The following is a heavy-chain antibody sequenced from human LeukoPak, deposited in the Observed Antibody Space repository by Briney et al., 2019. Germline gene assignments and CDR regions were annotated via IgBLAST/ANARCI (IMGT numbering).Heavy chain of an antibody. CDR2: IHYSGST. D-gene: IGHD2-15*01. CDR3: ARGGSTTV. Sequence: SQTLSLTCTVSGGSVTSGAYYWSWIRQHPGKGLEWIGYIHYSGSTYYNPSLKSRVTISVDTSKNQFSLKLSSVTAADTAVYYCARGGSTTVWGQGTLVTVSS. V-gene: IGHV4-31*03. J-gene: IGHJ4*02. CDR1: GGSVTSGAYY.